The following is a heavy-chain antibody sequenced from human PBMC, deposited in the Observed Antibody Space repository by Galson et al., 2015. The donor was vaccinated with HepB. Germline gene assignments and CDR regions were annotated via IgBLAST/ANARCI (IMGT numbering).Heavy chain of an antibody. J-gene: IGHJ6*02. CDR2: VHSSGVT. CDR3: VRALGGSYFYGMDV. CDR1: GASITTSTYY. Sequence: ETLSLTCSVSGASITTSTYYWVWIRQTPMKGLEWIGNVHSSGVTYYNPSLQGRVTISGDTVRNQFSLRVTSMTAADTAVYFCVRALGGSYFYGMDVWGQGTTVIVSS. V-gene: IGHV4-39*01.